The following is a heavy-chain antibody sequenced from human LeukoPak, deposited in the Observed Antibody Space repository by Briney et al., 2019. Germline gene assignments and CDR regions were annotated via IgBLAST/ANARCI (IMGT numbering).Heavy chain of an antibody. CDR3: ARDQYLYCSGGSCSFDY. CDR1: GYTFTSYG. Sequence: GASVKVSCKTSGYTFTSYGISWVRQAPGQELEWMGWISAYNGNTNYAQKLQGRVTMTTDTSTSTAYMELRSLRSDDTAVYYCARDQYLYCSGGSCSFDYWGQGTLVTVSS. CDR2: ISAYNGNT. V-gene: IGHV1-18*01. J-gene: IGHJ4*02. D-gene: IGHD2-15*01.